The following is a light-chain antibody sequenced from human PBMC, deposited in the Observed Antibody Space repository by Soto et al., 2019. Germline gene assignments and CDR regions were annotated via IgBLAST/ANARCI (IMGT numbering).Light chain of an antibody. J-gene: IGKJ4*01. Sequence: DIQMTQSPSSVSASVGDRVTITCRASQGINKWLAWYQQKPGTAPKLLIYSASSLQSGVPSRFSGSGSGTEFTLTISSLQPEDFATYYCQQANTFALTFGGGTKVDIK. CDR2: SAS. CDR3: QQANTFALT. CDR1: QGINKW. V-gene: IGKV1-12*01.